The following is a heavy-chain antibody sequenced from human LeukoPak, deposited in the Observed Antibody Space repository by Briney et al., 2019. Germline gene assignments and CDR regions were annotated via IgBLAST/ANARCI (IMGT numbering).Heavy chain of an antibody. V-gene: IGHV4-39*07. CDR1: GGSISSYY. D-gene: IGHD3-3*01. CDR2: IYYSGST. Sequence: PSETLSLTCTVSGGSISSYYWGWIRQPPGKGLEWIGSIYYSGSTYYNPSLKSRVTISVDTSKNQFSLKLSSVTAADTAVYYCARDINAYGGYDFWSGYYSLQFDYWGQGTLVTVSS. CDR3: ARDINAYGGYDFWSGYYSLQFDY. J-gene: IGHJ4*02.